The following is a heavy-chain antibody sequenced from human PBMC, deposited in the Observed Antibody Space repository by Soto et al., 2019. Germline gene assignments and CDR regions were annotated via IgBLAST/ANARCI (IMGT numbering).Heavy chain of an antibody. CDR2: IYYSGST. CDR1: GGSISSYY. V-gene: IGHV4-59*01. D-gene: IGHD4-17*01. CDR3: ARDNDYGEEYWFDP. J-gene: IGHJ5*02. Sequence: SETLSLTCSVSGGSISSYYWSWIRQPPGKGLEWIGYIYYSGSTNYSPSLKSRVTISVDTSKNQFSLKLSSVTAADTAVYYCARDNDYGEEYWFDPWGQGTLVTVSS.